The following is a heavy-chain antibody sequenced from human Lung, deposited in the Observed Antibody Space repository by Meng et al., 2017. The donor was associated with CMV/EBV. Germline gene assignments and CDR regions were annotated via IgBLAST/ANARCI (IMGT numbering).Heavy chain of an antibody. CDR2: ITPSSGGT. CDR3: VRANLGSADY. J-gene: IGHJ4*02. Sequence: QVQVLQSGAEVKKPGASVKVSCKASGYTFTGYYMHWLRQAPGQGLEWVGRITPSSGGTTYAQKFQGRVTMTRDTSISTAYMELSSLRSDDAAIYYCVRANLGSADYWGQGTLVTVSS. CDR1: GYTFTGYY. D-gene: IGHD7-27*01. V-gene: IGHV1-2*06.